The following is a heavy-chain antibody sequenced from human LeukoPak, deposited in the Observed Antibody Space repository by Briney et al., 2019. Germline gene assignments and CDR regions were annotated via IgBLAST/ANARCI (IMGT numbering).Heavy chain of an antibody. J-gene: IGHJ4*02. CDR2: ISSSSSTI. CDR3: ARDTLFDY. Sequence: GGSLRLSCAASGFIFSSYSMNWVRQTPGKGLEWVSYISSSSSTIYYADSVKGRFTISRDNAKNSLYLQMNSLRAGDTAVYYCARDTLFDYWGQGTLVTVSS. V-gene: IGHV3-48*04. CDR1: GFIFSSYS.